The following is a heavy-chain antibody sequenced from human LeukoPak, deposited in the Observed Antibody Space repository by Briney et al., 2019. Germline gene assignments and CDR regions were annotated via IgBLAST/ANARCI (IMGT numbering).Heavy chain of an antibody. Sequence: GTSLRLSCAASRFTFSSYGMHWVRQAPGKGLEWVALIWYDGSNKYYADSVQGRFTISRDNSKNTLYLQMNSLRAEDTAVYYCAKDPLAGVAAAGTEISFDYWGQGTLVTVSS. V-gene: IGHV3-33*06. D-gene: IGHD6-13*01. J-gene: IGHJ4*02. CDR1: RFTFSSYG. CDR2: IWYDGSNK. CDR3: AKDPLAGVAAAGTEISFDY.